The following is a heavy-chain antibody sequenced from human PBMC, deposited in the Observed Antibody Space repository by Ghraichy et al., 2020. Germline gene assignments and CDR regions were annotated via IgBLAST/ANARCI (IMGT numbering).Heavy chain of an antibody. CDR3: ANPTLSTYSPAYGMDV. CDR1: GFTFSSYG. J-gene: IGHJ6*02. V-gene: IGHV3-30*02. Sequence: SLRLSCAASGFTFSSYGMHWVRQAPGKGLEWVAFIRYDGSNKYYADSVKGRFTISRDNSKNTLYLQMNSLRAEDTAVYYCANPTLSTYSPAYGMDVWGQGTTVTVSS. D-gene: IGHD6-13*01. CDR2: IRYDGSNK.